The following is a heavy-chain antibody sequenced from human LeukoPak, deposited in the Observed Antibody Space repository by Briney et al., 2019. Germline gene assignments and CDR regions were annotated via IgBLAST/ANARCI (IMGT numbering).Heavy chain of an antibody. J-gene: IGHJ4*02. D-gene: IGHD3-22*01. CDR2: IRYDGSNK. V-gene: IGHV3-30*02. CDR3: AKDYYYDSSGPDY. CDR1: GFTFSSYG. Sequence: AGGSLRLSCAASGFTFSSYGMHWVRQAPGKGLEWVAVIRYDGSNKYYADSVKGRFTISRDNSKNTLYLQMNSLRAEDTAVYYCAKDYYYDSSGPDYWGQGTLVTVSS.